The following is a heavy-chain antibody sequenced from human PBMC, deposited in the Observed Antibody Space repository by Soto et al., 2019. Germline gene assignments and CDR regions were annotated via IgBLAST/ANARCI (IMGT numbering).Heavy chain of an antibody. CDR1: GGPISSYD. D-gene: IGHD3-3*01. V-gene: IGHV4-59*01. Sequence: SETLSVTCTVSGGPISSYDWSWIRQPPGKGLEWIGYIYYSGSTNYNPSLKSRLTISVDTSKNQFSLKLSSVTAADTAVYYCARVGYDFWSGYVSFDYWGQGTLVTVSS. J-gene: IGHJ4*02. CDR2: IYYSGST. CDR3: ARVGYDFWSGYVSFDY.